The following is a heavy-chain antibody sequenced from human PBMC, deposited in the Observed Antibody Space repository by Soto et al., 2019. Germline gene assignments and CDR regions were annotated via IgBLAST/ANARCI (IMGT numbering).Heavy chain of an antibody. CDR2: ISGSGSTI. J-gene: IGHJ6*02. CDR3: GRGVVVFGVINPATGDV. Sequence: PGGSLRLSCAASGFTFSGYEMNWVRQAPGKGLEWVSYISGSGSTIYYADSVKGRFTISRDNAKDSLYLQMNSLRAEDTAVYYGGRGVVVFGVINPATGDVWGRGTTVTVS. CDR1: GFTFSGYE. D-gene: IGHD3-22*01. V-gene: IGHV3-48*03.